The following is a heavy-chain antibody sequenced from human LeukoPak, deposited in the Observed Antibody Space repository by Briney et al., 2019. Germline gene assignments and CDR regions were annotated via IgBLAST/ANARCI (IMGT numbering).Heavy chain of an antibody. J-gene: IGHJ4*02. D-gene: IGHD1-26*01. CDR3: AKDGSAYSGSYIED. CDR2: VWYDGSNK. V-gene: IGHV3-33*06. CDR1: GFTFCINA. Sequence: GGSLPVSRAASGFTFCINAIHWVRQAPGKGLEWVAVVWYDGSNKHYVDSVKGLFTISRDNSKNTVYLQMNRLTAEDTAVYYCAKDGSAYSGSYIEDCGQGSLLTVSS.